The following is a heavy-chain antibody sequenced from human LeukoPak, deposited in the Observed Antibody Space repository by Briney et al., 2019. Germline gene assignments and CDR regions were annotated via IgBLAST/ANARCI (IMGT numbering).Heavy chain of an antibody. V-gene: IGHV3-9*01. CDR3: AKDGKGDRIFDY. CDR2: ISWNSGSI. CDR1: GFTFDDYA. Sequence: PGGSLRLSCAASGFTFDDYAMHWVRQAPGKGLEWVSGISWNSGSIGYADSVKGRFTISRDNAKNSLYLQMNSLRAEDTALYYCAKDGKGDRIFDYWGQGTLVTVSS. J-gene: IGHJ4*02. D-gene: IGHD1-26*01.